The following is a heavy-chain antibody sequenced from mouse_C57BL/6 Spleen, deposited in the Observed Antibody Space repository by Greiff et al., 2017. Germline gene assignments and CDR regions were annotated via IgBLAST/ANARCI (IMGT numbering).Heavy chain of an antibody. CDR2: IYPRSGNT. CDR1: GYTFTSYG. Sequence: VQLQQSGAELARPGASVKLSCKASGYTFTSYGISWVKQRTGQGLEWFGEIYPRSGNTYYNEKFKGKATLTADKSSSTAYMELRSLTSEDSAVYICARRYYGSRDAMDYWGQGTSVTVSS. J-gene: IGHJ4*01. CDR3: ARRYYGSRDAMDY. D-gene: IGHD1-1*01. V-gene: IGHV1-81*01.